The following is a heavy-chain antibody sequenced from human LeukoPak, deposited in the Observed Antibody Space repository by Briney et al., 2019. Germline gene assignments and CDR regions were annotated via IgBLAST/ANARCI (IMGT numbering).Heavy chain of an antibody. CDR1: GGSISSNNYY. CDR2: INHSGST. Sequence: KPSETLSLTCTVSGGSISSNNYYWGWIRQPPGKGLEWIGEINHSGSTNYNPSLKSRVTISVDTSKNQFSLKLSSVTAADTAVYYCARLKQLAFDYWGQGTLVTVSS. CDR3: ARLKQLAFDY. D-gene: IGHD6-6*01. J-gene: IGHJ4*02. V-gene: IGHV4-39*07.